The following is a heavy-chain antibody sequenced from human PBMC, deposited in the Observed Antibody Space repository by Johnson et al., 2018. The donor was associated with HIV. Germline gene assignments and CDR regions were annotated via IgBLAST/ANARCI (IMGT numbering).Heavy chain of an antibody. CDR3: AKAQQLVPGGDAFDI. Sequence: VQLVESGGGLVKPGGSLRLSCAASGITFSDYYMSWIRQAPGKGLEWVSVIYSGGSTYYADSVKGRFTISRDNSKNTVYLEMNSLRAEDTAVYYCAKAQQLVPGGDAFDIWGQGTMVTVSS. D-gene: IGHD6-6*01. J-gene: IGHJ3*02. V-gene: IGHV3-66*01. CDR2: IYSGGST. CDR1: GITFSDYY.